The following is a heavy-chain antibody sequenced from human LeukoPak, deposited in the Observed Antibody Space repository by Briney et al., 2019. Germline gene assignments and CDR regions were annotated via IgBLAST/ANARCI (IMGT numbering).Heavy chain of an antibody. J-gene: IGHJ5*01. D-gene: IGHD2-21*02. CDR2: IYPGDSGT. V-gene: IGHV5-51*01. CDR3: ARLPYCGGDCYPNWFDT. CDR1: GYSFTNYW. Sequence: GESLKISCNGSGYSFTNYWIGWVRQMPGKGLELMGVIYPGDSGTRYRPSFQGQVTISADKSISSAYLQWSSRKASDIAMYYCARLPYCGGDCYPNWFDTWGQGTLVTVSS.